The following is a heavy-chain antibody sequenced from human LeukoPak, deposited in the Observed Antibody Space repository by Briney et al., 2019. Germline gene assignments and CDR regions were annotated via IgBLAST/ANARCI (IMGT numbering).Heavy chain of an antibody. D-gene: IGHD3-3*01. CDR3: TRDPGHYRDY. CDR2: IKRDGSEK. J-gene: IGHJ4*02. V-gene: IGHV3-7*01. CDR1: GFTFTDYW. Sequence: GGSLRLSCAASGFTFTDYWMSWVRQAPGKGLEWVANIKRDGSEKYYVDSVKGRFTISRDNAKNSLYLQMNSLRTEDTAVYYCTRDPGHYRDYWGQGTLVIVSS.